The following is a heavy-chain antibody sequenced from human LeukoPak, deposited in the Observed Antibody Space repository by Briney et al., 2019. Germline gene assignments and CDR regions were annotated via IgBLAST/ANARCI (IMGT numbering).Heavy chain of an antibody. CDR2: INPSGGST. D-gene: IGHD6-6*01. Sequence: ASAKVSCKASGYTFTSYYMHCVRHAPGQGLEWMGIINPSGGSTSYAQKFQGRVTMTRDMSTSTVYMELSSLRSEDTAVYYCARANVGSSNYYYYYMDVWGKGTTVTVSS. V-gene: IGHV1-46*01. CDR1: GYTFTSYY. CDR3: ARANVGSSNYYYYYMDV. J-gene: IGHJ6*03.